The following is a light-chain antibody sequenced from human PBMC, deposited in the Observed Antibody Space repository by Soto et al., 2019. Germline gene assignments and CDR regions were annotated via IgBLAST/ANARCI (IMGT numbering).Light chain of an antibody. V-gene: IGLV2-14*01. CDR3: QSYDSNLSGSL. J-gene: IGLJ2*01. CDR1: SSDVGAYDY. CDR2: EVS. Sequence: QSALTQPASVSGSPGQSITISCTGTSSDVGAYDYVSWYQHHPGKAPKLMIYEVSRRPSGVSNRFSGSKSGNAASLTISGLQAEDEADYYCQSYDSNLSGSLFGGGTKLTVL.